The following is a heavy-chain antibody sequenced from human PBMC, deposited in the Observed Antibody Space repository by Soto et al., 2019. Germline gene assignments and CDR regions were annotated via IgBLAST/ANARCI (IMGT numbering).Heavy chain of an antibody. Sequence: GASVKVSCKASGYTFTSYGISWVRQAPGQGLEWMGWISAYNGNTNYAQKLQGRVTMTTDTSTSTAYMELRSLRSDDTAVYYCAKGLGYYDILTGYYSFDYWGQGTLVTVSS. CDR2: ISAYNGNT. J-gene: IGHJ4*02. CDR3: AKGLGYYDILTGYYSFDY. CDR1: GYTFTSYG. V-gene: IGHV1-18*01. D-gene: IGHD3-9*01.